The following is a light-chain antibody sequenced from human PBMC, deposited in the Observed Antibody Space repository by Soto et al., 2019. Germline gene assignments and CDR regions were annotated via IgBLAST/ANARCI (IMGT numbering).Light chain of an antibody. CDR1: QGISIY. V-gene: IGKV1-27*01. Sequence: DIPMTQSPSSLSASVGDRVTITCRASQGISIYLAWFQQKPGKVPKLLIYAASTLQSGVPSRFSGSGSGTDFTLTISSLQPEDVATYYCQKYNSAPLTFGGGTKXEIK. J-gene: IGKJ4*01. CDR3: QKYNSAPLT. CDR2: AAS.